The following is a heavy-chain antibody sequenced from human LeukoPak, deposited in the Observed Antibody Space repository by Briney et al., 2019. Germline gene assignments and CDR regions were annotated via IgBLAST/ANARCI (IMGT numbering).Heavy chain of an antibody. J-gene: IGHJ5*02. D-gene: IGHD3-22*01. CDR3: ARDLPLGYYDSSGYHYHRFDP. Sequence: SVKVSCKTSGYSFILYGINWVRQAPGQGLEWMGGIIPIFSTANYAQKFQGRVTITADESTSTAYMELSSLRSEDTAVYYCARDLPLGYYDSSGYHYHRFDPWGQGTLVTVSS. V-gene: IGHV1-69*13. CDR1: GYSFILYG. CDR2: IIPIFSTA.